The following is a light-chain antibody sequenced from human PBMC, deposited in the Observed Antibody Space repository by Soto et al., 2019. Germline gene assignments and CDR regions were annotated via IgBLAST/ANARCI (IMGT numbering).Light chain of an antibody. CDR1: SSNIANNY. Sequence: QSVLTQPPSVSAAPGQKVSISCSGSSSNIANNYVSWYQRFPGTAPRLLIYDNNKRPSGIPDRFSGSKSGTSATLGITGLQTWDEADYYCGTWDSSLSAVVFGGGTKLTVL. CDR2: DNN. J-gene: IGLJ2*01. V-gene: IGLV1-51*01. CDR3: GTWDSSLSAVV.